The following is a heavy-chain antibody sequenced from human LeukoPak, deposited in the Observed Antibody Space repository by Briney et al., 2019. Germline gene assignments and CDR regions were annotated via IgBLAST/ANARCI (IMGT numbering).Heavy chain of an antibody. D-gene: IGHD6-19*01. Sequence: SETLSLTCTVSIGSIRSSSYYWAWIRQPPGKGLEWIGTIDYSGSTYYNPSHKSRATISVDTSKNDFSLRLNSVTAADMAIYYCARHERRQWLVSPFDSWGQGILVIVSS. J-gene: IGHJ4*02. CDR1: IGSIRSSSYY. V-gene: IGHV4-39*01. CDR3: ARHERRQWLVSPFDS. CDR2: IDYSGST.